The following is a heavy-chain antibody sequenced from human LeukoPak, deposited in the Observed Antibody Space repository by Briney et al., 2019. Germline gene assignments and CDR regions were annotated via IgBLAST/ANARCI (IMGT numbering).Heavy chain of an antibody. V-gene: IGHV3-23*01. CDR1: GFTFSSYA. Sequence: GGSLRLSCAASGFTFSSYAMSWVRQAPGKGLEWVSAISGSGGSTYYADSVKGRFTIFRDNSKNTLYLQMNSLRAEDTAVYYCAKDDRYCSSTSCSLGAFDIWGQGTMVTVSS. CDR3: AKDDRYCSSTSCSLGAFDI. CDR2: ISGSGGST. D-gene: IGHD2-2*01. J-gene: IGHJ3*02.